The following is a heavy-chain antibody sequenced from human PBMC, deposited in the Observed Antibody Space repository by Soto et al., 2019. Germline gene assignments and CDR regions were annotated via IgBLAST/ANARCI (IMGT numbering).Heavy chain of an antibody. CDR3: ARVGSGSGLDY. CDR2: ISYSGGST. V-gene: IGHV3-64*01. D-gene: IGHD6-19*01. CDR1: GFTCSSYS. Sequence: EVQLVESGGGLVQPGGSLRLSCAASGFTCSSYSMHWVRQAPGKGLEFVSAISYSGGSTYYANSVKGRFTISRDDSKNTLYLQMGSLRAEDMAVYYCARVGSGSGLDYWGQGTLVTVSS. J-gene: IGHJ4*02.